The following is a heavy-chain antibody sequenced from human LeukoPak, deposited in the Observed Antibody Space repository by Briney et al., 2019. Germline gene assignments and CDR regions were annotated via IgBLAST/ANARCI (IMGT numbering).Heavy chain of an antibody. D-gene: IGHD4-17*01. CDR2: TYYSGNT. V-gene: IGHV4-59*01. CDR1: GGSIYTYS. J-gene: IGHJ4*02. CDR3: ARRGHGDYADY. Sequence: SETLSLTCTVSGGSIYTYSWSWIRQPPGKGLEWIGYTYYSGNTNCNPSLKSRVTISVDTSKNQFSLRLTSVTAGDTAVYFCARRGHGDYADYWGQGTLVTVSS.